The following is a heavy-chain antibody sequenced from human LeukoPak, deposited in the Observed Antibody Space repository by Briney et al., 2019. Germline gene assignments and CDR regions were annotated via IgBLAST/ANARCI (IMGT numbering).Heavy chain of an antibody. CDR3: ARSNFGVAKYYYYMDV. Sequence: ASVKVSCKASGGTFSSYAISWVSQAPGQGLEWMGGIIPIFGTANYAQKFQGRVTITTDESTSTAYMELSSLRSEDTAVYYCARSNFGVAKYYYYMDVWGKGTTVTVSS. V-gene: IGHV1-69*05. D-gene: IGHD3-3*01. CDR2: IIPIFGTA. CDR1: GGTFSSYA. J-gene: IGHJ6*03.